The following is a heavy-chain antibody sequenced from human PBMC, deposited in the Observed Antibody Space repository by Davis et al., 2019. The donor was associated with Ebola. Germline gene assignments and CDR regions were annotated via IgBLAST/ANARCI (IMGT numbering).Heavy chain of an antibody. V-gene: IGHV3-15*01. J-gene: IGHJ4*02. D-gene: IGHD3-3*01. CDR2: IRSTTDGGTT. Sequence: PGGSLRLSCTVSGFTFSNAWMSWVRQAPGKRLEWVGRIRSTTDGGTTDYAAPAKGRFAISRDNSKKTLYLQMNSLRAEDTAVYYCARAKRFLEWLLPFDYWGQGTLVTVSS. CDR3: ARAKRFLEWLLPFDY. CDR1: GFTFSNAW.